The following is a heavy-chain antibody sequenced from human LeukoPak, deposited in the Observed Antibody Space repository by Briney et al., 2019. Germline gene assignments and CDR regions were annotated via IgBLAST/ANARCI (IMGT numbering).Heavy chain of an antibody. Sequence: SETLCLTCAVYGGSFSGYYWSWIRQPPGKGLEWIGEINHSRSTNYNPSLRSRVTISVDTSKNQFSLKLSSVTAADTAVYFCVRHFHGSGYVVDLWGQGTLVTVSS. CDR3: VRHFHGSGYVVDL. V-gene: IGHV4-34*01. CDR2: INHSRST. J-gene: IGHJ5*02. CDR1: GGSFSGYY. D-gene: IGHD6-13*01.